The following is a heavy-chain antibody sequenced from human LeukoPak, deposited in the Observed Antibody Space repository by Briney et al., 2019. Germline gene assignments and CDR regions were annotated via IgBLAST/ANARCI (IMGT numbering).Heavy chain of an antibody. CDR3: AKDLFGELFPVTLDY. CDR1: GFTVSSNY. V-gene: IGHV3-66*02. Sequence: GGSLRLSCAASGFTVSSNYMSWVRQAPGKGLEWVSVIYSGGSTYYADSVKGRFTISRDNSKNTLYLQMNSLRAEDTAVYYCAKDLFGELFPVTLDYWGQGTLVTVSS. CDR2: IYSGGST. J-gene: IGHJ4*02. D-gene: IGHD3-10*02.